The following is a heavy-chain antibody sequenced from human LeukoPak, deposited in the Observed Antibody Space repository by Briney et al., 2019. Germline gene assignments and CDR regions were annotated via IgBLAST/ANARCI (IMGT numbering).Heavy chain of an antibody. V-gene: IGHV3-11*01. J-gene: IGHJ6*02. CDR1: GLTFSDFY. Sequence: PGGSLRLSCAASGLTFSDFYMSWIRQAPGEGLEWVSYISSSGSTLYYADSVKGRFTISRDNAKNSLYLQMNSLRAEDTAVYYCARDADYYGWGTERYYYYGMDVWGQGTTVTVPS. CDR3: ARDADYYGWGTERYYYYGMDV. CDR2: ISSSGSTL. D-gene: IGHD3-10*01.